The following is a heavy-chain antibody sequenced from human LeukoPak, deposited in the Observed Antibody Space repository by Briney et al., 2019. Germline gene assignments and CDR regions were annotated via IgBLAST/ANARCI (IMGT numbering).Heavy chain of an antibody. V-gene: IGHV3-21*01. J-gene: IGHJ5*02. D-gene: IGHD3-10*01. CDR3: ARDRGVRGGAVNWFDP. Sequence: GGSLRLSCAASGLNFNAYSMAWVRQAPGKELEWVSIISRASESIFYADSVKGRFTISRDNAKNSLYLQMNGLRADDTAAYYCARDRGVRGGAVNWFDPWGQGTLVTVSS. CDR2: ISRASESI. CDR1: GLNFNAYS.